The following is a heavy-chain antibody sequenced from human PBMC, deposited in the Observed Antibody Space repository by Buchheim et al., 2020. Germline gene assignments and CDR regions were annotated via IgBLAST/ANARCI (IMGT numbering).Heavy chain of an antibody. CDR2: MNPNSGNT. CDR3: ATDYSNYGTSFWGYYYGMDV. CDR1: GYPFTSYD. V-gene: IGHV1-8*01. D-gene: IGHD4-11*01. J-gene: IGHJ6*02. Sequence: QVQLVQSGAEVKKPGASVKVSCKASGYPFTSYDINWVRQATGQGLEWMGWMNPNSGNTNYAQKFQGRVTMTRDTSISTAYMELSRLRSDDTAVYYCATDYSNYGTSFWGYYYGMDVWGQGTT.